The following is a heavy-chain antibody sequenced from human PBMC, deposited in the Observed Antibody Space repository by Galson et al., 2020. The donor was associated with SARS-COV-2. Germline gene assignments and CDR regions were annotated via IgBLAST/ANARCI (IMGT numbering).Heavy chain of an antibody. Sequence: SETLSLTCAVSGGSITSGPDYWSWPRQPAGKGLEWIGRISARWSTSYNPSLKNRVTMSIDTSKNQFSLELTSVTAAESGFYFCAGVMYGYNVGDGAFTLDVWFDPSGQVTLVTVSS. J-gene: IGHJ5*02. D-gene: IGHD1-1*01. V-gene: IGHV4-61*02. CDR3: AGVMYGYNVGDGAFTLDVWFDP. CDR2: ISARWST. CDR1: GGSITSGPDY.